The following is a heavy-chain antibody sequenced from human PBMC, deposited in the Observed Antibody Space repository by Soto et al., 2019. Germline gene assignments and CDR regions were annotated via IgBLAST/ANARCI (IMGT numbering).Heavy chain of an antibody. J-gene: IGHJ5*02. Sequence: PSETLSLTCNFSGFSISAYYWSWIRQPPGKGLEWIGYISNSGGTNYNPSLKSRVTISEDTSKNQISLHLKSVTAADTAVYYCAREVVVATTLGWFDPWGQGTLVTVSS. V-gene: IGHV4-59*01. D-gene: IGHD2-15*01. CDR1: GFSISAYY. CDR3: AREVVVATTLGWFDP. CDR2: ISNSGGT.